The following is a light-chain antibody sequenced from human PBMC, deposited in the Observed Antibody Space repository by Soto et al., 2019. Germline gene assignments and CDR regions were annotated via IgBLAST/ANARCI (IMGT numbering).Light chain of an antibody. CDR1: QSISNY. J-gene: IGKJ5*01. V-gene: IGKV1-39*01. CDR2: AAS. Sequence: IQMTQSPSSLSASVLDRVTITCRASQSISNYLNWYQQKPGKAPKVLIYAASNLQSGVPSRFSGSGSGTDFTLTISSLQPEDFATYYCQQSYSTPINFGQGTRLEIK. CDR3: QQSYSTPIN.